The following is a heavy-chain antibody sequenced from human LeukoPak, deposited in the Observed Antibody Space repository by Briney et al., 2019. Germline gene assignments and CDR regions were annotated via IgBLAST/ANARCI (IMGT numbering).Heavy chain of an antibody. J-gene: IGHJ3*02. CDR2: IYHSGST. CDR3: ARRTPRGGATTYAFDI. CDR1: GGSISSGGYY. D-gene: IGHD1-26*01. V-gene: IGHV4-30-2*01. Sequence: PSETLSLTCTVSGGSISSGGYYWSWIRQPPGKGLEWIGYIYHSGSTYYNPSLKSRVTISVDRSKNQFSLKLSSVTAADTAVYYCARRTPRGGATTYAFDIWGQGTMVTVSS.